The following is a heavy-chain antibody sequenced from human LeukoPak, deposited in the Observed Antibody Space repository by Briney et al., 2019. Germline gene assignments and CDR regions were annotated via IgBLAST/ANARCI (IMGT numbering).Heavy chain of an antibody. Sequence: GGSLRLSCAASGFTFSSYSMNWVRQAPGKGLEWVSSISSSSYIYYADSVKGRFTISRDNAKNSLYLQMNSLRAEDTAVYYCAKKWGVWDSSGYEVSPFDYWGQGTLVTVSS. D-gene: IGHD3-22*01. CDR3: AKKWGVWDSSGYEVSPFDY. J-gene: IGHJ4*02. CDR1: GFTFSSYS. V-gene: IGHV3-21*01. CDR2: ISSSSYI.